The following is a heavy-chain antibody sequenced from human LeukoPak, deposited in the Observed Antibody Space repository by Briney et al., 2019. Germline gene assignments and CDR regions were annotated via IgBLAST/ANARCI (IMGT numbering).Heavy chain of an antibody. Sequence: ASVKVSCKASGGTFSNYAISWVRQAPGQGLECMGWISPNSGGTNYAQKFQGRITMTGDTSISTGYMELSSLRSDDTAVYYCARELGRNAFDVWGQGTMVTVSS. D-gene: IGHD7-27*01. J-gene: IGHJ3*01. CDR3: ARELGRNAFDV. CDR2: ISPNSGGT. CDR1: GGTFSNYA. V-gene: IGHV1-2*02.